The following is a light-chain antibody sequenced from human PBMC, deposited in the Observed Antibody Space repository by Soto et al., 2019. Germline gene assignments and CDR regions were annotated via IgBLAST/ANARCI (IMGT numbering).Light chain of an antibody. CDR2: AAS. CDR3: QQANSFPHP. Sequence: DIQVTQSPSWVSASVGDRVTITCRASQGISSWLAWYQQKPGKALKLLIYAASSWQSGVPSRLSGSGSGTYFPPTISRLQPEDFATYYYQQANSFPHPFGQGTKLEIK. V-gene: IGKV1-12*01. CDR1: QGISSW. J-gene: IGKJ2*01.